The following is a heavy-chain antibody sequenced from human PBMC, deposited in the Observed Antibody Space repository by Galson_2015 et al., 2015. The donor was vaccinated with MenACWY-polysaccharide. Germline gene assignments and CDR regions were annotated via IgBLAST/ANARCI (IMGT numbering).Heavy chain of an antibody. D-gene: IGHD2-2*01. Sequence: PALVKPTQTLTLTCTFSGFSLSTSGMCVTWIRQPPGKALEWLARIDWDDDKYYSTSLKTRLTISKDTSKNQVVLTMTNMDPVDTATYYCARIRYSSTWPEGDYWGRGTLVTVSS. V-gene: IGHV2-70*11. CDR2: IDWDDDK. J-gene: IGHJ4*02. CDR3: ARIRYSSTWPEGDY. CDR1: GFSLSTSGMC.